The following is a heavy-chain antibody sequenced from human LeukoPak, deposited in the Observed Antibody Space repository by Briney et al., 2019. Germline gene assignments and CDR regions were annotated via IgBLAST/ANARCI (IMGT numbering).Heavy chain of an antibody. CDR2: IYHSGST. CDR1: GDSLSSYY. Sequence: SETLSLTCTVSGDSLSSYYWSWIRQPPGKGLEWIGYIYHSGSTNYDPSLKSRVTISADTSKDQFPLKLASVTAADTAVYYCATGYSSTWYYFDYWGQGTLVTVSS. CDR3: ATGYSSTWYYFDY. V-gene: IGHV4-59*01. J-gene: IGHJ4*02. D-gene: IGHD6-13*01.